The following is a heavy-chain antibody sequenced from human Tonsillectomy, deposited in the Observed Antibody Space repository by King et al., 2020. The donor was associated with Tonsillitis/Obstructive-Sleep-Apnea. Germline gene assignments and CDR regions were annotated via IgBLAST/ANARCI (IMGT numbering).Heavy chain of an antibody. CDR1: GYTFKSYG. CDR3: ARGGGISALDI. D-gene: IGHD3-3*01. V-gene: IGHV1-18*01. CDR2: ISAYNGNT. J-gene: IGHJ3*02. Sequence: VQLVESGAEVKKPGASVKVSCKASGYTFKSYGISWVRQAPGQGLDWMGWISAYNGNTNYAQKLQGRVTMTTDTSTVTVHMELRSLRSDDTAGYYCARGGGISALDIWGQGTMVTVSS.